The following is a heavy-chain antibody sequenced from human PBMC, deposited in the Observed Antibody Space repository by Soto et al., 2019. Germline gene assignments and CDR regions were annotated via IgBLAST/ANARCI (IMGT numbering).Heavy chain of an antibody. Sequence: QVQLEQSGAEVKKPGDSVKVSCKVSGATFSTSSISWVRQAPGQGLEWMGAIIPIFGTTNYAQEFQGRLTITADESTRTAYMGLTTLGSKDAALYFGARDSLEDLFVRCYWFDSWGQGTLVTVSS. CDR2: IIPIFGTT. V-gene: IGHV1-69*01. CDR3: ARDSLEDLFVRCYWFDS. D-gene: IGHD3-10*02. J-gene: IGHJ5*01. CDR1: GATFSTSS.